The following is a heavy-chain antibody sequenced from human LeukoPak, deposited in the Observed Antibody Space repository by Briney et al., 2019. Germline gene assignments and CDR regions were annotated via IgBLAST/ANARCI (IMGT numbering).Heavy chain of an antibody. Sequence: GGCLRLSCAASGFTFSSYAMSWVRQAPGRGLEWVSAISGSGGSTYYADSVKGRFTISRDNSKNTLYLQMNSLRAEDTAVYYCARRWDYQTTDAFDSWGQGTMVTVSS. CDR1: GFTFSSYA. CDR3: ARRWDYQTTDAFDS. V-gene: IGHV3-23*01. CDR2: ISGSGGST. J-gene: IGHJ3*02. D-gene: IGHD1-7*01.